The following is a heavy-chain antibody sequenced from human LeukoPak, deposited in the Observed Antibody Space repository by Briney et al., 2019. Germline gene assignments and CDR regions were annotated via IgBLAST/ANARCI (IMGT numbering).Heavy chain of an antibody. D-gene: IGHD4-17*01. CDR3: ARDDSYGATYYYYYYGMDV. Sequence: FGTANYAQKFQGRVTITADESTSTAYMELSSLRSEDTAVYYCARDDSYGATYYYYYYGMDVWGQGTTVTVSS. J-gene: IGHJ6*02. V-gene: IGHV1-69*01. CDR2: FGTA.